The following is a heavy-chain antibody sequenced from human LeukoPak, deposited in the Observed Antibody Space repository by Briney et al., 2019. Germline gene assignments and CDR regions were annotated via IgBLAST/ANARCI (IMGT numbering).Heavy chain of an antibody. D-gene: IGHD6-19*01. CDR1: GYSISSGYY. V-gene: IGHV4-38-2*01. CDR2: IYHSGST. J-gene: IGHJ4*02. CDR3: ASIPSSGWYYFDY. Sequence: SETLSLTCAVSGYSISSGYYWGWIRQPPGKGLEWIGSIYHSGSTYYNPSLKIRVTISVDTSKNQFSLKLSSVTAADTAVYYCASIPSSGWYYFDYWGQGTLVTVSS.